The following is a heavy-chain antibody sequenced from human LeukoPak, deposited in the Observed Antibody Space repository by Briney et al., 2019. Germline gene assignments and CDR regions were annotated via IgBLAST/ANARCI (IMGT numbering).Heavy chain of an antibody. CDR3: ARDCSSGDNSCYFDY. J-gene: IGHJ4*02. CDR1: AGSLGTYY. D-gene: IGHD6-25*01. Sequence: KSSQTLSPTCTVSAGSLGTYYWSWIRQPPGKGLEYLAYISYIGNTKYNPSLKSRVTMSVDTSKNQFSLKLNSVTAADTAVYYCARDCSSGDNSCYFDYWGQGILVTVSS. V-gene: IGHV4-59*01. CDR2: ISYIGNT.